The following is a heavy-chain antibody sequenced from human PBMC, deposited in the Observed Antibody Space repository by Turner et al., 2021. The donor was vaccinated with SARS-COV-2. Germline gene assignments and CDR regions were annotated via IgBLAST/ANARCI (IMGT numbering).Heavy chain of an antibody. V-gene: IGHV1-18*01. D-gene: IGHD2-15*01. Sequence: VQLVQSGAEVKKPWASVKVSCKASGYTFTSYGISWVRQAPGQGLEWMGWISAYNGNTNYAQKLQGRVTMTTDTSTSTAYMELRSLRSDDTAVYYCARGDIVVVVASTPGDYFDYWGQGTLVTVSS. CDR3: ARGDIVVVVASTPGDYFDY. J-gene: IGHJ4*02. CDR1: GYTFTSYG. CDR2: ISAYNGNT.